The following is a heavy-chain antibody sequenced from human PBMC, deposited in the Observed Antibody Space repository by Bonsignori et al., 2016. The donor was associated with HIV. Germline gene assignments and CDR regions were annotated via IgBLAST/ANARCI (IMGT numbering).Heavy chain of an antibody. V-gene: IGHV4-38-2*01. CDR1: GYSINNVDY. CDR2: VYRTGST. D-gene: IGHD3-10*01. J-gene: IGHJ4*02. CDR3: ARQNYGSHYFDH. Sequence: SETLSLTCAVSGYSINNVDYWDWIRQPPGKGLEWIGTVYRTGSTYYNPSLKSRVILSMDTSKSQFFLKLYSVTAADTAVYYCARQNYGSHYFDHWGQGTLVTVSS.